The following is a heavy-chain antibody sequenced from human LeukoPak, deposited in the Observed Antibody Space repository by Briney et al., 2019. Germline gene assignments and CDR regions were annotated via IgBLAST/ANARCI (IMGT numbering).Heavy chain of an antibody. CDR2: INHSGST. Sequence: SETLSLTCADYGGSFSGYYWSWIRQPPGKGLGWIGEINHSGSTNYNPSLKSRVTISVDTSKNQFSLKLSSVTAAGTAVYYCAREGRLPFDYWGQGTLVTVSS. J-gene: IGHJ4*02. V-gene: IGHV4-34*01. CDR1: GGSFSGYY. D-gene: IGHD4-11*01. CDR3: AREGRLPFDY.